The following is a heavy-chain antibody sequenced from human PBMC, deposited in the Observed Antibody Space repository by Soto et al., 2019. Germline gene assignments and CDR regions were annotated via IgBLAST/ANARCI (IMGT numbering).Heavy chain of an antibody. CDR3: ARYFYDSGGYYSIFDY. J-gene: IGHJ4*02. CDR2: ISGSGGST. Sequence: VGSLRLSCAASGFTFNNYAMTWVRQAPGKGLEWVSGISGSGGSTWYADSVKGRLTISRDSSKNTLYLQMDSLTADDTAVYYCARYFYDSGGYYSIFDYWGQRTLVTVSS. V-gene: IGHV3-23*01. D-gene: IGHD3-22*01. CDR1: GFTFNNYA.